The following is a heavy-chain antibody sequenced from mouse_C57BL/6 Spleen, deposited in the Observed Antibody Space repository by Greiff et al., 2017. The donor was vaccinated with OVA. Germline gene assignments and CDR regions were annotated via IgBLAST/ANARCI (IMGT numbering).Heavy chain of an antibody. CDR1: GFTFSSYA. V-gene: IGHV5-4*01. J-gene: IGHJ1*03. CDR3: AREVTTVVADWYFDV. D-gene: IGHD1-1*01. Sequence: EVKLMESGGGLVKPGGSLKLSCAASGFTFSSYAMSWVRQTPEKRLEWVATISDGGSYTYYPDNVKGRFTISRDHAKNNLYLQMSHLKSEDTAMYYCAREVTTVVADWYFDVWGTGTTVTVAS. CDR2: ISDGGSYT.